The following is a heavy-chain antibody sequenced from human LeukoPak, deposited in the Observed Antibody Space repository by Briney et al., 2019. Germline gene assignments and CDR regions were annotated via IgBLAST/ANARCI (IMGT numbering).Heavy chain of an antibody. CDR1: GFTFSSYW. Sequence: PGGSLRLSCAASGFTFSSYWMSWVRQAPGKGLEWVANIKQDGSEKYYVDSVKGRFTISRDNAKSSLYLQMNSLRAEDTAVYYCARDRWFGELSGGFDYWGQGTLVTVSS. J-gene: IGHJ4*02. D-gene: IGHD3-10*01. CDR3: ARDRWFGELSGGFDY. V-gene: IGHV3-7*01. CDR2: IKQDGSEK.